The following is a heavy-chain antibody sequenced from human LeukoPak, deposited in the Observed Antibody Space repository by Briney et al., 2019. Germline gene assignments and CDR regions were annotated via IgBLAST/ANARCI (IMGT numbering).Heavy chain of an antibody. CDR1: GFSFRGYT. J-gene: IGHJ4*02. D-gene: IGHD6-13*01. Sequence: GGSLRLSCAASGFSFRGYTMHWVRQVPGKGLEWVSLISGNGVTTYYGDSVKGRFTISRDDSKNSLYLQMNSLRSEDSALYYCAASDGEQQLALWGQGTLVTVSS. CDR2: ISGNGVTT. CDR3: AASDGEQQLAL. V-gene: IGHV3-43*01.